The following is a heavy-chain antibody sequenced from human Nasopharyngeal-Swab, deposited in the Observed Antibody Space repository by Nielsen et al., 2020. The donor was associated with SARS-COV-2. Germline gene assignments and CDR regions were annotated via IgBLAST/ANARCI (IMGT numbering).Heavy chain of an antibody. D-gene: IGHD3-3*01. CDR2: ISAYNGNT. Sequence: WVRQAPGQGLEWMGWISAYNGNTNYAQKLQGRVTMTTDTSTSTAYMELWSLRSDDTAVYYCAREGLYYDFWSGFDYWGQGTLVTVSS. J-gene: IGHJ4*02. CDR3: AREGLYYDFWSGFDY. V-gene: IGHV1-18*01.